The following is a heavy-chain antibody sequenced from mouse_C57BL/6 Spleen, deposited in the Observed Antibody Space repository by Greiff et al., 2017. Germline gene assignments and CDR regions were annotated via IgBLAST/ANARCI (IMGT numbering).Heavy chain of an antibody. CDR3: AIYYDYDGDY. CDR1: GYTFTSYW. CDR2: IDPSDSET. D-gene: IGHD2-4*01. J-gene: IGHJ2*01. V-gene: IGHV1-52*01. Sequence: VQLQQPGAELVRPGSSVKLSCKASGYTFTSYWMHWVKQRPIQGLEWIGNIDPSDSETHYNQKFKDKATLTVDKSSSTAYMQISSLTSEDSAVYYCAIYYDYDGDYWGQGTTLTVSS.